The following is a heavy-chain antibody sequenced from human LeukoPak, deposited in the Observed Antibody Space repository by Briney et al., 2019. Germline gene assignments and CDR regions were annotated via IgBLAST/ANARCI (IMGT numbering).Heavy chain of an antibody. Sequence: GASVEVSCKASGYTFTGYYIHWVRQAPGQGLEWMGWIIPNSDGRHYAQQFQGRVTMTRDTSINTAYMKLSGLKSDDTAVYYWARAQGINYMDIWGKGTTVTVSS. CDR3: ARAQGINYMDI. V-gene: IGHV1-2*02. CDR1: GYTFTGYY. D-gene: IGHD3-10*01. CDR2: IIPNSDGR. J-gene: IGHJ6*03.